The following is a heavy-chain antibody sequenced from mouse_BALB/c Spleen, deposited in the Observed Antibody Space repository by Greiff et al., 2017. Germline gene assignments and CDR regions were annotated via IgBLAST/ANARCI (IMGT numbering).Heavy chain of an antibody. V-gene: IGHV5-6-3*01. CDR2: INSNGGST. CDR3: ARDRNDYDAYFDY. Sequence: EVQLVESGGGLVQPGGSLKLSCAASGFTFSSYGMSWVRQTPDKRLELVATINSNGGSTYYPDSVKGRFTISRDNAKNTLYLQMSSLKSEDTAMYYCARDRNDYDAYFDYWGQGTTLTVSS. D-gene: IGHD2-4*01. J-gene: IGHJ2*01. CDR1: GFTFSSYG.